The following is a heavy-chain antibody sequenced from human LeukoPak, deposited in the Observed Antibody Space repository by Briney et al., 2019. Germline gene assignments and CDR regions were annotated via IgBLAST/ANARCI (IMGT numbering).Heavy chain of an antibody. D-gene: IGHD2-2*01. CDR1: GFTLSSYW. J-gene: IGHJ4*02. CDR2: INTDGSST. CDR3: AKGKYPIQNANFDY. Sequence: PGGSLRLSCAASGFTLSSYWMHWVRQAPGKGLVWVSRINTDGSSTNYADSVKGRFTISRDNAKNTLYLQMNSLRAEDTAVYYCAKGKYPIQNANFDYWGQGTLVTVSS. V-gene: IGHV3-74*01.